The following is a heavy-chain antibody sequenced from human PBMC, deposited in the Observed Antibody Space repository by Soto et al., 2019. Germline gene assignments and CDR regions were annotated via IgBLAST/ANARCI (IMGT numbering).Heavy chain of an antibody. CDR3: ARDPHVWSGSPFDAFDI. CDR2: ISAYNGNT. V-gene: IGHV1-18*04. CDR1: GYTFTSYG. D-gene: IGHD3-3*02. J-gene: IGHJ3*02. Sequence: QVQLVQSGAEVKKPGASVKVSCKASGYTFTSYGISWVRQAPGQGLEWMGWISAYNGNTNYAQKLQGRGTMTTDTSTSTAYMELRSLRSDDTAVYYCARDPHVWSGSPFDAFDIWGQGTMVTVSS.